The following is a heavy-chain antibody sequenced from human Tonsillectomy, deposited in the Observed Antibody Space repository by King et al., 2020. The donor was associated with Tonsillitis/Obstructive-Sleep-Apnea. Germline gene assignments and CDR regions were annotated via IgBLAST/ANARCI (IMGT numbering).Heavy chain of an antibody. D-gene: IGHD2-21*01. CDR1: GYTFTSYW. CDR3: ARLRGDCGGDCYAYWYFDL. V-gene: IGHV5-10-1*01. J-gene: IGHJ2*01. CDR2: LNPSDSYT. Sequence: VQLVESGAEVKKPGESLRISCLGSGYTFTSYWISWVRQVPGKGLEWMGRLNPSDSYTNYSPSFQGHVTISVDKSISAAYLQWSSLKASDTAMYYCARLRGDCGGDCYAYWYFDLWGPGTLVTVSS.